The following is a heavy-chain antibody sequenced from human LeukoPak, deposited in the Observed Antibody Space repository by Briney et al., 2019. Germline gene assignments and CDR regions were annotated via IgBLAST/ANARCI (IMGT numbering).Heavy chain of an antibody. Sequence: PGGSLRLSCAASGFTFSSYAMSWVRQAPGKGLEWVSAISGSGGSTYYADSVKGRFTISRDNAKNSLYLQMNSLRAEDTAVYYCARSSRAAFDYWGQGTLVTVSS. CDR3: ARSSRAAFDY. D-gene: IGHD2-15*01. V-gene: IGHV3-23*01. CDR2: ISGSGGST. CDR1: GFTFSSYA. J-gene: IGHJ4*02.